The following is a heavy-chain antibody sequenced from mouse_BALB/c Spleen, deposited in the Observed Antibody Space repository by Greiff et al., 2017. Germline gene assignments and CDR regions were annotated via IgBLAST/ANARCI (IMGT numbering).Heavy chain of an antibody. CDR1: GFTFSDAW. J-gene: IGHJ1*01. V-gene: IGHV6-6*01. CDR3: TFITTVEGPNFDV. D-gene: IGHD1-1*01. CDR2: IRSKANNHAT. Sequence: EVQGVESGGALVQPGGSMKLSCAASGFTFSDAWMDWVRQSPEKGLEWVAEIRSKANNHATYYAESVKGRFTISRDDSKSSVYLQMNSLRAEDTGIYYCTFITTVEGPNFDVWGAGTTVTVSS.